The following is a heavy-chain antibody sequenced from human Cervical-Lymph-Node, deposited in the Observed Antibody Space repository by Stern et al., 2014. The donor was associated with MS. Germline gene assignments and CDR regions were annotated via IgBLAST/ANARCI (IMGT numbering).Heavy chain of an antibody. D-gene: IGHD2-21*02. V-gene: IGHV4-59*08. CDR1: GGSISNYY. CDR2: IYYIGTT. J-gene: IGHJ4*02. CDR3: ARHGDTSFVY. Sequence: QLQLQESGTGLVQPSETLSLTCTVSGGSISNYYWSWIRQPPGKGLEWIGYIYYIGTTNYNPSLKSRVTISVDTSKNQFSLRLSSVSVADTAVYYCARHGDTSFVYWGQGTLVTISS.